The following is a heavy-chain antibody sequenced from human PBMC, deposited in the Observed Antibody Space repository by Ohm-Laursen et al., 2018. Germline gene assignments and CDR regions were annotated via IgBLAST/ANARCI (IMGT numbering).Heavy chain of an antibody. J-gene: IGHJ4*02. CDR3: AGAPNLYYFDY. V-gene: IGHV4-59*08. D-gene: IGHD1-26*01. CDR1: GDSISGRY. CDR2: IDENGNT. Sequence: TLSLTCTVSGDSISGRYWSWIRQPPGKGLEWIGNIDENGNTNYNPSLQSRVTISINTSKNQFSLQRSFVTAADTAVYHCAGAPNLYYFDYWGQGTRVTVSS.